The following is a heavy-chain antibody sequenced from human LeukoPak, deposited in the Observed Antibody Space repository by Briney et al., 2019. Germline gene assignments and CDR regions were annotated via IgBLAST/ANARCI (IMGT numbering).Heavy chain of an antibody. V-gene: IGHV3-48*04. D-gene: IGHD2-15*01. J-gene: IGHJ4*02. Sequence: GGSLRLSCAASGFTFSSYSMNWVRQAPGKGLEWVSYISSSSSTIYYADSVKGRFTISRDNAKNSLYLQMNSLRAEDTAVYYCAIGTSGGLDYWGQGTLVTVSS. CDR2: ISSSSSTI. CDR3: AIGTSGGLDY. CDR1: GFTFSSYS.